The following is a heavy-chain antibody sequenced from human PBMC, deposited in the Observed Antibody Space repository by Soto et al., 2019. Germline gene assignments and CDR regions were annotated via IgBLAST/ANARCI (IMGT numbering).Heavy chain of an antibody. CDR1: GFTFSSYS. Sequence: GGSLRLSCAASGFTFSSYSMNWVRQAPGKGLEWVSSISSSSSYIYYADSVKGRFTISRDNAKNSLYLQMNSLRAEDTAVYYCASDPAWGSVYYWGLGTLVPVSS. V-gene: IGHV3-21*01. CDR3: ASDPAWGSVYY. CDR2: ISSSSSYI. J-gene: IGHJ4*02. D-gene: IGHD7-27*01.